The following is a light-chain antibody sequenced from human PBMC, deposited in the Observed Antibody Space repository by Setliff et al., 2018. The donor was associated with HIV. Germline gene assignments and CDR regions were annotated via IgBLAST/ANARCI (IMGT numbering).Light chain of an antibody. CDR2: EVD. V-gene: IGLV2-23*02. CDR1: SSDVGNYNL. Sequence: QSVLTQPASVSGSPGQSITISRTGTSSDVGNYNLVSWYQHYPGKAPKLIIYEVDKRPSGVSSRFSGSKSGNAASLTISGLQAEDEADYHCCSYAGESTFVFGGGTKVTVL. CDR3: CSYAGESTFV. J-gene: IGLJ2*01.